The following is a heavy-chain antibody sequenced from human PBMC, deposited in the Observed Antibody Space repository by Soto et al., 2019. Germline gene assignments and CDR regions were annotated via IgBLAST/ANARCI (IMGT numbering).Heavy chain of an antibody. CDR1: GYSFTSYW. V-gene: IGHV5-51*01. CDR2: IYPGDSDT. CDR3: ARLRYSSSWNYYYYGMDV. D-gene: IGHD6-13*01. Sequence: GESLKISCKGSGYSFTSYWIGWVRQMPGKGLEWMGIIYPGDSDTRYSPSFQGQVTISADKSISTAYLQWSSLKASDTAMYYCARLRYSSSWNYYYYGMDVWGQGTTVTVSS. J-gene: IGHJ6*02.